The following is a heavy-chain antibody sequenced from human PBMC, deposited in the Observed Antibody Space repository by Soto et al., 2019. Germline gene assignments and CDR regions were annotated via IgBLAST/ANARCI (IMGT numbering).Heavy chain of an antibody. CDR2: ISWNSGSI. J-gene: IGHJ6*02. Sequence: EVQLVESGGGLVQPGRSLRLSCAASGFTFDDYAMHWVRQAPGKGLEWVSGISWNSGSIGYADSVKGRFTISRDNAKKSLYLQLNRLRDEDTALFYCAKGVGADAMDVWGQGATVTVSS. CDR1: GFTFDDYA. V-gene: IGHV3-9*01. D-gene: IGHD3-16*01. CDR3: AKGVGADAMDV.